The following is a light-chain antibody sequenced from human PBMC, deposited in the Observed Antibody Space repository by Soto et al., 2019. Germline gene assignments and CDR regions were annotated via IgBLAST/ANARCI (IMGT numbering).Light chain of an antibody. CDR1: SSDVGGYNY. Sequence: QSVLTQPPSASGSPGQSVAISCTGTSSDVGGYNYVSWYQQHPGKAPKLMIYEVNKRPSGVPDRFSGSKSGNTAALTVSGLQAEDAADYYCSSYAGRSNVFGTGTKLTVL. V-gene: IGLV2-8*01. CDR2: EVN. J-gene: IGLJ1*01. CDR3: SSYAGRSNV.